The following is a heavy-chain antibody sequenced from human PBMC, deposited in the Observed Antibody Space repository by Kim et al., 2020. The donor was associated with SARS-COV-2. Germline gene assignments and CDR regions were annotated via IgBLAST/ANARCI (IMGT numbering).Heavy chain of an antibody. Sequence: GGSLRLSCAASGFTVSRKYMSWVRQAPGKGLEWVSVIYGGGSTYYAGSVQGRVNISRDNAKNTLYPQMNSLRAEDTAVYYCANIMTHYWYFDLWGRGTLVTVSS. CDR2: IYGGGST. CDR1: GFTVSRKY. CDR3: ANIMTHYWYFDL. J-gene: IGHJ2*01. V-gene: IGHV3-66*01.